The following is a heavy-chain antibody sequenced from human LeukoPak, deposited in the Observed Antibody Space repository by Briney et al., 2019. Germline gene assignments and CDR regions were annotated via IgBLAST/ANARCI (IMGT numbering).Heavy chain of an antibody. CDR1: GGSISDYS. CDR3: ARAGGVKTAALDLDY. CDR2: IYYSGSA. V-gene: IGHV4-59*01. Sequence: SETLSLTCPVSGGSISDYSWSWIRQPPGKGLEWIGNIYYSGSANHNPSLKSRVTISRDTSKNQFSLKLTSVTTADTAVYYCARAGGVKTAALDLDYWGQGTLVTVSS. J-gene: IGHJ4*02. D-gene: IGHD6-25*01.